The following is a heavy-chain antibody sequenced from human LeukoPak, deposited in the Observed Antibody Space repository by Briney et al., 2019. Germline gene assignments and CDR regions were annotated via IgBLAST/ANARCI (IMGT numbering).Heavy chain of an antibody. CDR3: ARGGGRFGELLHPDY. Sequence: ASVKVSCKASGYTFSSYYMHWVRQAPGQGLEWMGIINPSGGSTGYAQKFQGRVTMTRDTSTSTVYMELSSLRSEDKAVYYCARGGGRFGELLHPDYWGQGTLVTVSS. J-gene: IGHJ4*02. V-gene: IGHV1-46*01. D-gene: IGHD3-10*01. CDR2: INPSGGST. CDR1: GYTFSSYY.